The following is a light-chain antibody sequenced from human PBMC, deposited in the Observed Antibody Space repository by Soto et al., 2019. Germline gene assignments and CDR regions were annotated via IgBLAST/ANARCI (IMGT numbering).Light chain of an antibody. CDR3: QTWGAGMV. CDR2: LNSDGSH. V-gene: IGLV4-69*01. J-gene: IGLJ3*02. Sequence: QSVLTQSPSASASLGASVKLTCTLSSGHSSYALAWHQQQPEKGPRYLMKLNSDGSHSKGDGIPDRFSGSSSGAERYLTISSLQSEDEADYHCQTWGAGMVFGGGTKLTVL. CDR1: SGHSSYA.